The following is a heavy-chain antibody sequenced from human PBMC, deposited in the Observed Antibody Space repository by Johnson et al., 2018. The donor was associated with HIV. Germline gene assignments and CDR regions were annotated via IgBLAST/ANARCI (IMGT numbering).Heavy chain of an antibody. Sequence: QVQLVESGGGVVQSGRSLRLSCAASGFTFSSYGMHWVRQAPGKGLEWVAVISYDGISGYYSGSVKGRFTISRDNSNNTLYLQMNSLKAEDTAVYYCARYCGGGCYPHYDALDLWGQGTMVTVSS. CDR3: ARYCGGGCYPHYDALDL. CDR2: ISYDGISG. V-gene: IGHV3-30*03. D-gene: IGHD2-21*01. CDR1: GFTFSSYG. J-gene: IGHJ3*01.